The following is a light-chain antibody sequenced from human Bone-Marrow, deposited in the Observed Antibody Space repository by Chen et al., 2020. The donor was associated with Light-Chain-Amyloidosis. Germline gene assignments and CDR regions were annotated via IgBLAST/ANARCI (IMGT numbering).Light chain of an antibody. CDR1: QSVNTY. CDR2: DAS. J-gene: IGKJ1*01. Sequence: EIVLTQSPATLSLSPGERATLSCRASQSVNTYLAWYQQKPGQAPRLLIYDASNRATGIPARFSGSGSRTDFTLTIRSLEPEDFAVYYCQQRSNWPWTFGQGTKVEIK. CDR3: QQRSNWPWT. V-gene: IGKV3-11*01.